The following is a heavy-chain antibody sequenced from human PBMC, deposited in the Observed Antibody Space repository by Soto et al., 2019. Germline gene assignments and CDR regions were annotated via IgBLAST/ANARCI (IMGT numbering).Heavy chain of an antibody. J-gene: IGHJ4*02. V-gene: IGHV3-23*01. CDR3: AKRVVLPLNYFDY. CDR2: ISGSGGST. CDR1: GFTFSSYA. Sequence: EVQLLESGGGLVQPGGSVRLSCAASGFTFSSYAMSWVRQAPGKGLEWVSAISGSGGSTYYADSVKGRFTISRDNSKNTLYLQMNSLRAEDTAVYYCAKRVVLPLNYFDYWGQGTLVTVSS. D-gene: IGHD3-3*01.